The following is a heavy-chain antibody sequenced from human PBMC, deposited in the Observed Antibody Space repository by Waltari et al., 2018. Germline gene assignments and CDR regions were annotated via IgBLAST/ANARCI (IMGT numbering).Heavy chain of an antibody. CDR2: MSHSGST. D-gene: IGHD3-10*01. Sequence: QVQLQESGPGLVKPSETLSLTCTVSGDSVSSGRYYWSWVRQPPGKGLEWIGYMSHSGSTNYNPSLKSRVTISLDTSKNQLSLRLTSVSAADTAVYYCARDTYYCDSGSSTWGHGTLVTVSS. CDR3: ARDTYYCDSGSST. CDR1: GDSVSSGRYY. V-gene: IGHV4-61*01. J-gene: IGHJ5*01.